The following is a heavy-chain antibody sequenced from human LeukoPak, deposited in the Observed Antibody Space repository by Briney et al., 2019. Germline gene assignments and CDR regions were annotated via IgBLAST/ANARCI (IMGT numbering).Heavy chain of an antibody. CDR1: GFSFSSYA. J-gene: IGHJ4*02. V-gene: IGHV3-23*01. CDR2: ISGSGGST. CDR3: AKGAVEHIVVVTANDY. D-gene: IGHD2-21*02. Sequence: AGGSLRLSCAVSGFSFSSYAMSWVRQAPGKGLEWVSAISGSGGSTYYADSVKGRFTISRDNSKNTLYLQMNSLRAEDTAVYYCAKGAVEHIVVVTANDYWGQGTLVTVSS.